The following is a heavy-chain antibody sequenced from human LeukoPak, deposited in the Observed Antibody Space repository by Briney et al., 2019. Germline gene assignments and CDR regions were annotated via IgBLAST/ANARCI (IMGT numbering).Heavy chain of an antibody. Sequence: PGGSLRLSCAASEFTFSSYSMNWVRQAPGKGLEWVSYTTNSGNSKSYADSVKGRFTISRDNTKNSLYLQMNGLRAEDTAVYYCAGTGSSGYLTFDYWGQGILVTVSS. J-gene: IGHJ4*02. CDR1: EFTFSSYS. CDR3: AGTGSSGYLTFDY. CDR2: TTNSGNSK. V-gene: IGHV3-48*01. D-gene: IGHD3-22*01.